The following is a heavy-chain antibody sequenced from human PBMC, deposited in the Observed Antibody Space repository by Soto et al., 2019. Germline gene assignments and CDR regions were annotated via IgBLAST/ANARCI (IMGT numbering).Heavy chain of an antibody. J-gene: IGHJ4*02. Sequence: GSGPTLVNPTQTLTLTCTFSGFSLSTSGVGVGWIRQPPGKALEWLALIYWNDDKRYSPSLKSRLTITKDTSKNQVVLTMTNMDPLDTATYYCAHYDYYGSGIDYWGQGTLVTVSS. V-gene: IGHV2-5*01. CDR1: GFSLSTSGVG. D-gene: IGHD3-10*01. CDR2: IYWNDDK. CDR3: AHYDYYGSGIDY.